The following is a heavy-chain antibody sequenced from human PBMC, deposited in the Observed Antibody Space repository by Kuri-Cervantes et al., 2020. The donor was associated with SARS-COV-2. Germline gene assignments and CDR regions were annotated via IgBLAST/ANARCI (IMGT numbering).Heavy chain of an antibody. CDR2: ISSSSSYI. V-gene: IGHV3-21*01. D-gene: IGHD5-18*01. Sequence: GESLKISCAASGFTFSSYGMHWVRQAPGKGLEWVSSISSSSSYIYYADSVKGRFTISRDNAKNSLYLQMNSRRAEDTAVYYCASGTAMVTASYYYGMDVWGQGTTVTVSS. CDR1: GFTFSSYG. CDR3: ASGTAMVTASYYYGMDV. J-gene: IGHJ6*02.